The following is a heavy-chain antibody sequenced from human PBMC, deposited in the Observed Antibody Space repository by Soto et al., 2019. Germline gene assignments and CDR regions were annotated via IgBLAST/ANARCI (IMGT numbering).Heavy chain of an antibody. CDR1: GGSISSSSYY. Sequence: SETLSLTCTVSGGSISSSSYYWGWIRQPPGKGLEWIGSIYYSGSTYYNPSLKSRVTISVDTSKNQFSLKLSSVTAADTAVYYCARLSRASDYDFWSGHDLYSFDYWGQGTLVTVSS. J-gene: IGHJ4*02. V-gene: IGHV4-39*01. CDR2: IYYSGST. CDR3: ARLSRASDYDFWSGHDLYSFDY. D-gene: IGHD3-3*01.